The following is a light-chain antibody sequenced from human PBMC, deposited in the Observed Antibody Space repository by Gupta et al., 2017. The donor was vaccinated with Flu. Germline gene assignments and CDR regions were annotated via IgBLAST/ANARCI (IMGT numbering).Light chain of an antibody. CDR3: SSNTSSSTLYV. J-gene: IGLJ1*01. Sequence: ITIASPGISCDVGGDNYVSWYRQHPGEAPKLMIYEVSNRPSGVSNRFSGSKSGNTASLSISGLQAEEDADYYCSSNTSSSTLYVFGPGTKVTVL. CDR2: EVS. CDR1: SCDVGGDNY. V-gene: IGLV2-14*01.